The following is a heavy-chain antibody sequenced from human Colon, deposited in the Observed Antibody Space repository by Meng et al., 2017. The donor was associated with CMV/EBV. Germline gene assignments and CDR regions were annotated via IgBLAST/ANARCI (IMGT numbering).Heavy chain of an antibody. D-gene: IGHD5-18*01. Sequence: GGFLRLSCAASGFSFSNYWMHWVRQVPGKGLVWVARINSDGSTLTYADSVRGRFTVSRDNAKNTLYLQMTNLRGEDTALYYCARPTSPSYSDFVLVWGQGTLVTVSS. CDR3: ARPTSPSYSDFVLV. CDR2: INSDGSTL. V-gene: IGHV3-74*03. CDR1: GFSFSNYW. J-gene: IGHJ1*01.